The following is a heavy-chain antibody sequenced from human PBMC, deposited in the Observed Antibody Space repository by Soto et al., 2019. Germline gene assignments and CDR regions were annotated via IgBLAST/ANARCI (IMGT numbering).Heavy chain of an antibody. CDR1: GFTFSSYW. V-gene: IGHV3-74*01. CDR3: ARGFNRALDY. J-gene: IGHJ4*02. Sequence: GGSLRLSCAASGFTFSSYWMHWVRQGPGKGLVWVSGIKSDGDITDHADSVKGRFTISRDNAKSTLYLQMNSLRAEDTAVYYCARGFNRALDYWGQGTLVTVSS. CDR2: IKSDGDIT.